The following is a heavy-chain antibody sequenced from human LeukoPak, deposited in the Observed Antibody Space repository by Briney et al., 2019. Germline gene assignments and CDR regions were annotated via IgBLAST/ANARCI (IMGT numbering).Heavy chain of an antibody. J-gene: IGHJ4*02. D-gene: IGHD2-2*01. V-gene: IGHV3-21*01. CDR2: INNSSNYI. CDR1: GFTFSSYS. Sequence: GGSLRLSCAASGFTFSSYSMNWVRQAPGKGLEWVSSINNSSNYIYYADSVKGRFTISRDNSKNTLYLQMNSLRADDTAVYYCASVRYCSSTSCYWGAFDYWGQGTLVTVSS. CDR3: ASVRYCSSTSCYWGAFDY.